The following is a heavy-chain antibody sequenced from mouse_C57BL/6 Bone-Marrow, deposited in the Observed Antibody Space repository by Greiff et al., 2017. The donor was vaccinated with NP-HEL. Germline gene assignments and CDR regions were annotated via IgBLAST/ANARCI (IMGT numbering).Heavy chain of an antibody. CDR2: INSDGGST. J-gene: IGHJ1*03. D-gene: IGHD1-1*01. V-gene: IGHV5-2*01. CDR1: EYEFPSHD. CDR3: ARHGPYYCGSSHHWYFDV. Sequence: EVHLVESGGGLVQPGASLKLSCESNEYEFPSHDMSWVRKTPEKRLELVAAINSDGGSTYYPDTMERRFIISRDNTKKTLYLQMSSLRSEDTTLYYCARHGPYYCGSSHHWYFDVWGTGTTVTVSS.